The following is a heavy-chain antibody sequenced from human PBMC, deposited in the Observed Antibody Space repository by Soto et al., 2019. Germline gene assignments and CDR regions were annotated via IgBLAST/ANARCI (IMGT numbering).Heavy chain of an antibody. CDR3: AKSLSALFSLGDFKY. Sequence: PGGSLRLSCAASGLTFSSYALNWVRQAPGKGLEWVAEISGSGTSTYYAPSVKGRFIISSDSSKNTLYLRMYSLRAEDTAMYYCAKSLSALFSLGDFKYWGQGALVTVSS. CDR1: GLTFSSYA. J-gene: IGHJ4*02. D-gene: IGHD2-21*01. V-gene: IGHV3-23*01. CDR2: ISGSGTST.